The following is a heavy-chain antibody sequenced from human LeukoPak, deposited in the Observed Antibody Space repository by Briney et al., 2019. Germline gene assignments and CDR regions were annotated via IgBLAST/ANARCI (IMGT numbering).Heavy chain of an antibody. CDR3: ARDHRGYCGKGGCPQAHYFDY. Sequence: GSLRLSGAAGGFSCSSYDMNWVRQAPGKGLEWFAYIGVSGRTTYYAASMKGRLTVSRDNDKNLLYLQMDSLRAEDTAVYHCARDHRGYCGKGGCPQAHYFDYWGQGSLVTVSS. V-gene: IGHV3-48*03. CDR2: IGVSGRTT. CDR1: GFSCSSYD. J-gene: IGHJ4*02. D-gene: IGHD2-8*01.